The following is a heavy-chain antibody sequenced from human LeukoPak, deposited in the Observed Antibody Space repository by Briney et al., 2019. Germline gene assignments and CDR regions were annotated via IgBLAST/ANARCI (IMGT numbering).Heavy chain of an antibody. CDR3: AREAAVPGPFDY. J-gene: IGHJ4*02. V-gene: IGHV4-38-2*02. D-gene: IGHD6-25*01. Sequence: SETLSLTCTVSGYSISSGYYWGWIRQPPGKGLEWIGSIYHSGSTYYNPSLKSRVTISVDTSKNQFSLKLSSVTAADTAVYYCAREAAVPGPFDYWGQGTLVTVSS. CDR1: GYSISSGYY. CDR2: IYHSGST.